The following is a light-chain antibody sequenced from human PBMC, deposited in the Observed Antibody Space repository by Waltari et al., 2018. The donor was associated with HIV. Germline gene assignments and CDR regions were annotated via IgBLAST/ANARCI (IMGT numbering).Light chain of an antibody. CDR1: SSDVGGFNY. CDR3: SSYTSSNTLYV. CDR2: DVN. Sequence: QSALTQPASVSGSPGQSITISCTGPSSDVGGFNYVSWYQKHPGKAPKLMFYDVNNRPSGISNRFSGSKSGNTASLTISGLQSEDEADYYCSSYTSSNTLYVFGTGTKVTVL. V-gene: IGLV2-14*03. J-gene: IGLJ1*01.